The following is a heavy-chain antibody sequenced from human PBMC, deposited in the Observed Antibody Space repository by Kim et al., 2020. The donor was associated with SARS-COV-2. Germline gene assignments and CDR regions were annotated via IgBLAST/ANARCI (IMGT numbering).Heavy chain of an antibody. Sequence: SETLSLTCTVSGGSISSYYWSWIRQPQGKGLEWIGYIYYSGSTNYNPSLKSRVTISVDTSKNQFSLKLSSVTAADTAVYYCAGGWDSSSWYGFVNYWGQGTLVTVSS. CDR1: GGSISSYY. J-gene: IGHJ4*02. V-gene: IGHV4-59*08. CDR3: AGGWDSSSWYGFVNY. CDR2: IYYSGST. D-gene: IGHD6-13*01.